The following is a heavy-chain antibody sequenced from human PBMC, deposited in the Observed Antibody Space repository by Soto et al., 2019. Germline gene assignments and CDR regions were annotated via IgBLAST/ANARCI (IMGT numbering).Heavy chain of an antibody. CDR1: GYSFTGYG. CDR2: ISGYNGRT. D-gene: IGHD2-15*01. J-gene: IGHJ6*02. CDR3: TKDNTAKSPSLYAFGMDV. V-gene: IGHV1-18*01. Sequence: QIQVVQSGPEVKKPGASVRVSCKTSGYSFTGYGISWVRQAPGQGLEWMGWISGYNGRTVYAQKFQGRVTMTTDTATGAAYMDLTSLKSVGTGVYFCTKDNTAKSPSLYAFGMDVWGPGTTVTVSS.